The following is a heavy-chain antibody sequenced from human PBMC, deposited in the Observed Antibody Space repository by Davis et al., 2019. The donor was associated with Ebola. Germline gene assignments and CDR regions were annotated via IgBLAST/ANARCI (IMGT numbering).Heavy chain of an antibody. CDR1: GFTFSTYG. Sequence: ESLKISCAASGFTFSTYGMGCVRHAPENGLEWVSDISSGGGAPYYADSVKGRFTTFRDNPKNTLYLQMNSLRVEETAVYYCAKQRGVGAIDYDYWGRGTVVTVSS. CDR3: AKQRGVGAIDYDY. D-gene: IGHD1-26*01. V-gene: IGHV3-23*01. J-gene: IGHJ4*02. CDR2: ISSGGGAP.